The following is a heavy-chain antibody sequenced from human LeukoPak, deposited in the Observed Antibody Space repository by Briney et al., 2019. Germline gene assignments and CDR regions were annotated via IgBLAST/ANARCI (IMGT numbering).Heavy chain of an antibody. CDR1: GFTFASYA. V-gene: IGHV3-30-3*01. CDR3: ARGRNSGSFIIDY. J-gene: IGHJ4*02. CDR2: ISSDGTTE. D-gene: IGHD3-10*01. Sequence: PGGSRRLSCAGSGFTFASYAVHWVRQAPGKRLEWVAFISSDGTTEHYRDSVKGRFTLSRDNSKNTVSLQMNSLGTEDTAAYYCARGRNSGSFIIDYWGQGALVTVSS.